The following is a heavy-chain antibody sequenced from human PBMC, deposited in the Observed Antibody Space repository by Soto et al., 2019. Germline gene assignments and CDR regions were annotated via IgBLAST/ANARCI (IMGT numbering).Heavy chain of an antibody. J-gene: IGHJ6*03. CDR3: AHRRADFVVVPARTLDDYYYYMDV. D-gene: IGHD2-2*01. V-gene: IGHV2-5*02. Sequence: QITLKESGPTLVKPTQTLTLTCTFSGFSLSTSGVGVGWIRQPPGKALEGLALIYWDDDKRYSPSLKSRLTITKDTSKNQVVLTMTNMDPVDTATYYCAHRRADFVVVPARTLDDYYYYMDVWGKGTTVTVSS. CDR1: GFSLSTSGVG. CDR2: IYWDDDK.